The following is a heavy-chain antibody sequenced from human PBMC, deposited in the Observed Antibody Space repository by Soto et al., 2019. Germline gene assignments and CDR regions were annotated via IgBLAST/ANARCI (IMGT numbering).Heavy chain of an antibody. CDR3: ARIIAVAGMVYYYGMDV. J-gene: IGHJ6*02. CDR2: ISAYNGNT. Sequence: ASVKVSCTASGYAFTSYGIRWVRQAPGQGLEWMGWISAYNGNTNYAQKLQGRVTMTTDTSTSTAYMELRSLRSDDTAVYYCARIIAVAGMVYYYGMDVWGQGTTVTVSS. V-gene: IGHV1-18*01. CDR1: GYAFTSYG. D-gene: IGHD6-19*01.